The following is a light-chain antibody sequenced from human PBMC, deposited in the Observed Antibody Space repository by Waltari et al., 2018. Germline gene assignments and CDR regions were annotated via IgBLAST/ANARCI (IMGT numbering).Light chain of an antibody. CDR1: QSISSL. J-gene: IGKJ1*01. Sequence: DIQMTQSPSTLSASVGDRVTITCRARQSISSLLAWYQQKPGKAPKLLIYDAARLESGVPSRFSGSGSGTEFTLTLSSLQPDDFATYYCQQYNSYWTFGQGTKVEIK. V-gene: IGKV1-5*01. CDR3: QQYNSYWT. CDR2: DAA.